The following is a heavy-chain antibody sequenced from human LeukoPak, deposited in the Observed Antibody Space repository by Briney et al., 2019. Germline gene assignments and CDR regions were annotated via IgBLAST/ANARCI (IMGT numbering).Heavy chain of an antibody. J-gene: IGHJ4*02. CDR1: GLTFSDFY. V-gene: IGHV3-11*04. CDR3: SRDLLWGGVEFDY. CDR2: ISSSGDII. Sequence: PGGSLRLSCAASGLTFSDFYMSWIRQTPGEGLEWISYISSSGDIIYYADSVKDRFTISRDNAKSSLDLQMNSLRVEDTAVYYCSRDLLWGGVEFDYWGQGTLVTVSS. D-gene: IGHD3-16*01.